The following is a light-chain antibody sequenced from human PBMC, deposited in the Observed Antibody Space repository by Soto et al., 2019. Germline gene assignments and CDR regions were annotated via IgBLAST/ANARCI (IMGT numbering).Light chain of an antibody. J-gene: IGKJ4*01. V-gene: IGKV1-27*01. CDR1: QDINNF. Sequence: DIQMTQSPSSLSASVGDRVTIACRTSQDINNFLAWYQQKPGKVPWLLIYAASTLQSGVPSPFSGSGSGTDFTLTISGLQPEDVATYYCQKYNSAPFTFGGGTKVEIK. CDR3: QKYNSAPFT. CDR2: AAS.